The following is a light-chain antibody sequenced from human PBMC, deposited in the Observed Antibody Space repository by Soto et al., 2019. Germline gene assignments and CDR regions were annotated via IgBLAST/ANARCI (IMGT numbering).Light chain of an antibody. V-gene: IGLV1-40*01. Sequence: QSVLTQPPSVSGAPGQRVTISCTGSSFNIGAGYDVHWYQQLPGTAPKLLIYGNSNRPSGVPDRFSGSKSGTSASLAITGLQAEDEADYYCQSSDSSLNVFGTGTKLTVL. CDR2: GNS. CDR3: QSSDSSLNV. CDR1: SFNIGAGYD. J-gene: IGLJ1*01.